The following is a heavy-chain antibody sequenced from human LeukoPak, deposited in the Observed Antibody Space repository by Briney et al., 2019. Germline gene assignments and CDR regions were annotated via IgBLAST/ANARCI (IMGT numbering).Heavy chain of an antibody. Sequence: PGGSLRLSCAASGFTFSSYGMHWVRQAPGKGLEWVAFIRYDGSNKYYADSVKGRFTISRDNSKNTLYLQMNSLRAKDTAVYYCAKDLYSSGWPNWFDPWGQGTLVTVSS. CDR3: AKDLYSSGWPNWFDP. D-gene: IGHD6-19*01. CDR2: IRYDGSNK. CDR1: GFTFSSYG. V-gene: IGHV3-30*02. J-gene: IGHJ5*02.